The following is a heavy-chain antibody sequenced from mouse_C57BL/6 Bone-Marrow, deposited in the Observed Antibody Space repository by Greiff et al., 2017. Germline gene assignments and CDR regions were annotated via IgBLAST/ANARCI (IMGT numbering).Heavy chain of an antibody. V-gene: IGHV2-2*01. CDR3: ARRDGYYEFAY. D-gene: IGHD2-3*01. CDR1: GFSLTSYG. CDR2: IWSGGST. Sequence: VKLVESGPGLVQPSQSLSITCTVSGFSLTSYGVHWVRQSPGKGLEWLGVIWSGGSTDYNAAFISRLSISKDNSKSQVFFKMNSLQADDTAIYYCARRDGYYEFAYWGQGTLVTVSA. J-gene: IGHJ3*01.